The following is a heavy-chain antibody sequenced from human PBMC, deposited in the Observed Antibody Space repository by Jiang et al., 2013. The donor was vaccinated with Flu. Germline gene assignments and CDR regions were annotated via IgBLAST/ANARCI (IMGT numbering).Heavy chain of an antibody. CDR1: GGSISSGGYS. V-gene: IGHV4-30-2*01. D-gene: IGHD3-10*01. CDR3: ARAPYYYGSGTNWFDP. Sequence: SGLVKPSQTLSLTCAVSGGSISSGGYSWSWIRQPPGKGLEWIGYIYHSGSTYYNPSLKSRITISVDRSKNQFSLKLSSVTAADTAVYYCARAPYYYGSGTNWFDPWGQGTLVTVSS. J-gene: IGHJ5*02. CDR2: IYHSGST.